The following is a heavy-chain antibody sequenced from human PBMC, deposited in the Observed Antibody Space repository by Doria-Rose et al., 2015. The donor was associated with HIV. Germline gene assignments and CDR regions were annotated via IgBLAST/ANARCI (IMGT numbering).Heavy chain of an antibody. CDR1: GVSLSSPGMG. CDR3: ARIKSSRWYHKYYFDF. CDR2: NFSDDER. V-gene: IGHV2-26*01. D-gene: IGHD6-13*01. J-gene: IGHJ4*02. Sequence: QESGPVLVKPTETLTLTCTVSGVSLSSPGMGVSWIRQPPGKALEWLANNFSDDERSYKTSLKSRLTISRGTSKSQVVLTMNDMDPVDTATYYCARIKSSRWYHKYYFDFWGQGTLVIVSA.